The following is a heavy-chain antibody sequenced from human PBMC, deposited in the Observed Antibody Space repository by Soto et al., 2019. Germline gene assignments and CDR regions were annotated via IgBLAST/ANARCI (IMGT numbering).Heavy chain of an antibody. CDR1: GGTFSTYA. J-gene: IGHJ4*02. V-gene: IGHV1-69*05. Sequence: QVQLVQSGAEVKKPESSVKVSCKAPGGTFSTYAISWVRQAPGQGLEWMGGIIPMFGTANYAQRFQDRVTDTXXESTNTVYMELSSLRSEDTAVYFCASGIQLWLRRINNGYSGWGQGTLVTVSS. CDR3: ASGIQLWLRRINNGYSG. CDR2: IIPMFGTA. D-gene: IGHD5-18*01.